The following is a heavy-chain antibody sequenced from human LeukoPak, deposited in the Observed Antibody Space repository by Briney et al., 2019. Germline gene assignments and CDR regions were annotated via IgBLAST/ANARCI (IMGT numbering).Heavy chain of an antibody. D-gene: IGHD4-17*01. Sequence: GASVKVSCKASGYTFTSYDINWVRQAPGQGLEWMGWMNPNSGNTGYAQKFQGRVTMTRNTSISTAYMELSSLRSEDTAVYYCARGRLMTTWDNWFDPWGQGTLVTVSS. CDR3: ARGRLMTTWDNWFDP. J-gene: IGHJ5*02. CDR2: MNPNSGNT. V-gene: IGHV1-8*01. CDR1: GYTFTSYD.